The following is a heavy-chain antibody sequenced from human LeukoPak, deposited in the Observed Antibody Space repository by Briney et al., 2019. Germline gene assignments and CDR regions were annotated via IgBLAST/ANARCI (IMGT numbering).Heavy chain of an antibody. J-gene: IGHJ3*02. CDR3: ARRDIGGWQRLVTGSQDAFDI. V-gene: IGHV1-8*01. D-gene: IGHD6-19*01. Sequence: GASVTVSCTASGYTFTSYDINWVRQATGQGLEWMGWMNPNSGNTGYAQKFQGRVTMTRNTSISTAYMELSSLRSEDTAVYYCARRDIGGWQRLVTGSQDAFDIWGQGTMVTVSS. CDR2: MNPNSGNT. CDR1: GYTFTSYD.